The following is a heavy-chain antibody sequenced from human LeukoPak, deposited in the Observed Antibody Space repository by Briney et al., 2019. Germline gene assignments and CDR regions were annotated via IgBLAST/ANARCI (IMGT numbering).Heavy chain of an antibody. CDR3: ARDGNMITFGGVIVIPYYFDY. V-gene: IGHV4-59*12. CDR1: GGSISSYY. D-gene: IGHD3-16*02. Sequence: SETLSLTCTVSGGSISSYYWSWIRQPPGKGLEWIGYIYYSGSTNYNPSLKSRVTISVDTSKNQFSLKLSSVTAADTAVYYCARDGNMITFGGVIVIPYYFDYWGQGTLVTVSS. CDR2: IYYSGST. J-gene: IGHJ4*02.